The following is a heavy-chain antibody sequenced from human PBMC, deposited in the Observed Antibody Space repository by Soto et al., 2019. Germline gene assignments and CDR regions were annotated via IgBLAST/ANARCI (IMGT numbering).Heavy chain of an antibody. CDR3: ASKYSSSYLNYYGMDV. J-gene: IGHJ6*02. Sequence: GESLKISCKGSGYSFTSYWIGWVRQMPGKGLEWMGIIYPGDSDTRYSPSFQGQVTISADKSISTAYLQWSSLKASDTAMYYCASKYSSSYLNYYGMDVWGQGTTVTVSS. CDR1: GYSFTSYW. V-gene: IGHV5-51*01. D-gene: IGHD6-6*01. CDR2: IYPGDSDT.